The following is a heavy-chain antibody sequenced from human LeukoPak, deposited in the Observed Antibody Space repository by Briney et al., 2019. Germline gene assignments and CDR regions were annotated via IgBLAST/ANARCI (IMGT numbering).Heavy chain of an antibody. J-gene: IGHJ6*04. D-gene: IGHD2-15*01. V-gene: IGHV3-21*01. CDR3: VRESTPRYCRGGSCPPGGYYYYGMDV. CDR1: GFPFRSYS. Sequence: PGGPLTLFCAACGFPFRSYSMHWVRRATGGGGEGVSSIRCCSSKIYCADAVKGRFTISRDNAKNSLYLQMNSLRAEDTAVYYCVRESTPRYCRGGSCPPGGYYYYGMDVWGKGTTVTVSS. CDR2: IRCCSSKI.